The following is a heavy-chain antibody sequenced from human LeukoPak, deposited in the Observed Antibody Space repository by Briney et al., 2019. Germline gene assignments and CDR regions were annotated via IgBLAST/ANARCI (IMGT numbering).Heavy chain of an antibody. Sequence: GSLRLSCVGSGFMFSRYSMGWVRQAPGKGLEFVAHLKESGIEKEYVDSVKGRFTISRDNAENLLYLQMNSLRAEDTALYFCARWRGAQSEFDYWGQGTQVTVSS. CDR3: ARWRGAQSEFDY. D-gene: IGHD3-3*01. J-gene: IGHJ4*02. V-gene: IGHV3-7*01. CDR1: GFMFSRYS. CDR2: LKESGIEK.